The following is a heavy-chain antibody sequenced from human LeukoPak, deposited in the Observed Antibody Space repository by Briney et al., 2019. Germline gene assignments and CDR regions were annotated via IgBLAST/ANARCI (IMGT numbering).Heavy chain of an antibody. V-gene: IGHV4-34*01. D-gene: IGHD3-22*01. Sequence: SETLSLTCAVYGGSFSGYYWSWIRQPPGKGLEWIGEINHSGSTYYNPSLKGRVTISVDTSKNQFSLKLSSVTAADTAVHYCARGPDDSSGYYPYYFDYWGQGTLVTVSS. CDR2: INHSGST. CDR3: ARGPDDSSGYYPYYFDY. CDR1: GGSFSGYY. J-gene: IGHJ4*02.